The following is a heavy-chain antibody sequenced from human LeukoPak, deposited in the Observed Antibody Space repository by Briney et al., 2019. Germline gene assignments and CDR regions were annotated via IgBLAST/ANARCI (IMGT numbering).Heavy chain of an antibody. CDR3: ARRGTIFGPESL. V-gene: IGHV4-4*09. CDR2: IYTTGST. Sequence: PSETLSLTCTVSGGAISSYYWSWIRQPPGKGLEWIGYIYTTGSTDYNPSLKSRITISVDTSKNQLSLNLSSVPAADTAVYYCARRGTIFGPESLWGRGTLVTVSS. CDR1: GGAISSYY. D-gene: IGHD3-3*01. J-gene: IGHJ2*01.